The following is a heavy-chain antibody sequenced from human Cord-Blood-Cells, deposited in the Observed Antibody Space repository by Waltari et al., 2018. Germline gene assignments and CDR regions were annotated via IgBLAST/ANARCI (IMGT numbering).Heavy chain of an antibody. Sequence: EVQLVESGGGLVQPGGSLRLSCAASGFTFSSYWMHWVRQAPGKGLVWVARSNSDGSSTSYADAVKGRFTSSRDNAKNTLYLQMNSRGAEDTAVYYCASSYCGGDCYYFDYWGQGTLVTVAS. D-gene: IGHD2-21*01. CDR2: SNSDGSST. V-gene: IGHV3-74*01. CDR3: ASSYCGGDCYYFDY. CDR1: GFTFSSYW. J-gene: IGHJ4*02.